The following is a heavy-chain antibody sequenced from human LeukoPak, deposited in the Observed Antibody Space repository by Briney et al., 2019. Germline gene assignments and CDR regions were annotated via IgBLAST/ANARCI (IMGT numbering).Heavy chain of an antibody. CDR2: MFRSGVT. CDR1: GGSLSSSSYY. V-gene: IGHV4-39*01. D-gene: IGHD3-10*01. J-gene: IGHJ3*02. CDR3: ARAKYYDSGSYAFDI. Sequence: SETLSLTCSVSGGSLSSSSYYWVWNRQPPGKGLGWIGSMFRSGVTYYNPSLKSRVTISADTSKNQFSLKLTSVTAADTAVYYCARAKYYDSGSYAFDIWGQGTRVTVSS.